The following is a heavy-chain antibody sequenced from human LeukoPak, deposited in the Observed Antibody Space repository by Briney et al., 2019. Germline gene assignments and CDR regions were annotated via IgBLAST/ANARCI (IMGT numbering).Heavy chain of an antibody. D-gene: IGHD6-19*01. V-gene: IGHV3-7*01. CDR2: INRDGNEK. CDR3: ARARIAVAGGGFDP. Sequence: PGGSLRLSCAASGFTFSGYWMSWVRQAPGKGLEWVANINRDGNEKYYVDSVRGRFTISRDNAKNSLYLQMNSLRAEDTAVYYCARARIAVAGGGFDPWGQGTLVTVSS. J-gene: IGHJ5*02. CDR1: GFTFSGYW.